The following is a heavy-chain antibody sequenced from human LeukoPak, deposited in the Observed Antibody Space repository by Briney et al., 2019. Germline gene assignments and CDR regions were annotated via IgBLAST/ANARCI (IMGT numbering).Heavy chain of an antibody. CDR1: GGSISSSSYY. V-gene: IGHV4-39*07. J-gene: IGHJ4*02. D-gene: IGHD6-13*01. CDR2: IYYSGST. Sequence: SETLSLTCTVSGGSISSSSYYWGWIRQPPGKGLEWIGSIYYSGSTYYNPSLKSRVTISVDTSKNQFSLKLSSVTAGDTAVYYCATGYSSTWYYFDYWGQGTLVTVSS. CDR3: ATGYSSTWYYFDY.